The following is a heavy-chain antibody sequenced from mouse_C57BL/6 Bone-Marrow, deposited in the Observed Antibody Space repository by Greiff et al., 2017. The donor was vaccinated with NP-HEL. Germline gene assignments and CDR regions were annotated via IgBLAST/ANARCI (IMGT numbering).Heavy chain of an antibody. V-gene: IGHV1-81*01. CDR1: GYTFTSYG. CDR2: IYPRSGDT. CDR3: ARSAHYYGSSYPWYFDV. J-gene: IGHJ1*03. Sequence: VKLQESGAELARPGASVKLSCKASGYTFTSYGISWVKQRTGQGLEWIGEIYPRSGDTYYNEKFKGKATLTADKSSSTAYMELRSLTSEDSAVYFCARSAHYYGSSYPWYFDVWGTGTTVTVSS. D-gene: IGHD1-1*01.